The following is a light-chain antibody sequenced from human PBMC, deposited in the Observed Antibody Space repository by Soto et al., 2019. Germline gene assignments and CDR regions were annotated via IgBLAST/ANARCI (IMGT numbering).Light chain of an antibody. Sequence: EIVLTQSPVTLSLSPGERATLSCRASQSISYYLAWYQQKPGQAPRLLIYDTSNRATGIRARFSGSGSGTDFTLTIASLEPEDSAVYFCQQRSHWPSLTFGGGTRVEI. V-gene: IGKV3-11*01. CDR3: QQRSHWPSLT. CDR1: QSISYY. J-gene: IGKJ4*01. CDR2: DTS.